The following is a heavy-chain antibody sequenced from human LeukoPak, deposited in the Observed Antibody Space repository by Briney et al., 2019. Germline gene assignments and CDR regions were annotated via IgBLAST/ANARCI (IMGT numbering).Heavy chain of an antibody. J-gene: IGHJ4*02. CDR1: GYTFTSYY. D-gene: IGHD6-19*01. Sequence: ASVKVSCKASGYTFTSYYMHWVRQAPGQGLEWMGIINPSGGSTSYAQKFQGRVTMTRDTSTSTVYMELSSLRSEDTAVYYCARALRSIAVVGTFDYWGQGTLVTVSS. V-gene: IGHV1-46*01. CDR3: ARALRSIAVVGTFDY. CDR2: INPSGGST.